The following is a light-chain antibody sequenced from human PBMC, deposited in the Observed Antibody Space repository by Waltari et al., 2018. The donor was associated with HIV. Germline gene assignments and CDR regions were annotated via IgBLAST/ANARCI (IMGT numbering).Light chain of an antibody. V-gene: IGKV1-39*01. CDR2: AAS. J-gene: IGKJ1*01. CDR1: QSISSY. Sequence: DIQMTQSPSSLSASVGDRVTITCRASQSISSYLNWYQQKPGKAPKLLIYAASSLQSGVPSRFSGSGSGTDFTLTSSSLQPEDFATYYCQQSYSTPGTFGQGTKVEMK. CDR3: QQSYSTPGT.